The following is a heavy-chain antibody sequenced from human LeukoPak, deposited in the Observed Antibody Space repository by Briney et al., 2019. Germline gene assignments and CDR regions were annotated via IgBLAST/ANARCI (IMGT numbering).Heavy chain of an antibody. Sequence: PGGSLRLSCAASGFTVSSNYMSWVRQAPGKGLEWVSVIYSGGSTNYADSVKGRFTISTDNSKNTVYLQMNSLRAEDTAVYYCARDRVLVVPTNIGLWGQGTLVTVSS. V-gene: IGHV3-53*01. J-gene: IGHJ4*02. CDR3: ARDRVLVVPTNIGL. D-gene: IGHD2-2*01. CDR2: IYSGGST. CDR1: GFTVSSNY.